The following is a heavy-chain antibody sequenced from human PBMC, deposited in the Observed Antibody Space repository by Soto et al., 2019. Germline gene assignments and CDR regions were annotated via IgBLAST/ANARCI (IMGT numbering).Heavy chain of an antibody. D-gene: IGHD3-10*01. CDR2: LKSDNGGA. J-gene: IGHJ6*02. Sequence: QVQLVQSGAEVKPPGASVTVSCKASGYTFTGHYMHWVRQVSGKSLEYLGWLKSDNGGAYYAPKFEGRVTFTRDTSTRAANMELSGMRSDDTAVYFCARDLCPLGSGSACPLYGLDLWGQGTTVTVSS. V-gene: IGHV1-2*02. CDR3: ARDLCPLGSGSACPLYGLDL. CDR1: GYTFTGHY.